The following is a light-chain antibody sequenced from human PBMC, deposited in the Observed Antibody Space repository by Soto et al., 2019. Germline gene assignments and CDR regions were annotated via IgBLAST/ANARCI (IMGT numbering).Light chain of an antibody. CDR3: QHCTGVRLLT. CDR2: GAS. CDR1: QSVSSTK. V-gene: IGKV3-20*01. J-gene: IGKJ4*01. Sequence: TLSPFTXSSSPGERSPGAWRDSQSVSSTKLAWYKKKPGKDKXLXXXGASRRETGIPARFSGSGSGTDFTLTISIGEHEDFAVHYCQHCTGVRLLTFGGGTQVDI.